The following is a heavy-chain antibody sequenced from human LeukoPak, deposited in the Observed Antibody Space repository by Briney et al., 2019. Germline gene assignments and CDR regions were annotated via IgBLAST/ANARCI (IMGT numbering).Heavy chain of an antibody. D-gene: IGHD2-21*02. J-gene: IGHJ4*02. CDR1: GFTFSDYY. Sequence: GGSLRLSCAASGFTFSDYYMSWIRQAPGKGLEWVSYISSSGSTIYYADSVKGRFTISRDNAKNSLFLQMNSLRADDTAVYYCARGVVLTAIQYYFDYWGQGTLVTVSS. CDR3: ARGVVLTAIQYYFDY. V-gene: IGHV3-11*04. CDR2: ISSSGSTI.